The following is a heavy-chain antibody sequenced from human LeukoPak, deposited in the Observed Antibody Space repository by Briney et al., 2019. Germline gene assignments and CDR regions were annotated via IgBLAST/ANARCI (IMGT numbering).Heavy chain of an antibody. Sequence: ASVRVSCKVSGYTLTELSMHWVRQAPGKGLEWMGGFDPEDGETIYAQKFQGRVTMTEDTSTDTAYMELSSLRSEDTAVYYCATFSMITFGGVIAQDYWGQGTLVTVSS. D-gene: IGHD3-16*02. V-gene: IGHV1-24*01. CDR2: FDPEDGET. CDR3: ATFSMITFGGVIAQDY. J-gene: IGHJ4*02. CDR1: GYTLTELS.